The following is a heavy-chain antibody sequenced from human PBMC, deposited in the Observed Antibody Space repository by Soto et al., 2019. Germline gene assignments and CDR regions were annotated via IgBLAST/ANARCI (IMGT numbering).Heavy chain of an antibody. D-gene: IGHD3-10*01. CDR1: GYTLTELS. CDR2: FDPEDGET. CDR3: ATEAGGSGGLGHYYYYYGMDV. J-gene: IGHJ6*02. V-gene: IGHV1-24*01. Sequence: ASVKVSCKVSGYTLTELSMHWVRQAPGKGLEWMGGFDPEDGETIYAQKFQGRVTMTEDTSTDTAYMELSSLRSEDTAVYYCATEAGGSGGLGHYYYYYGMDVWGQGTTVTVSS.